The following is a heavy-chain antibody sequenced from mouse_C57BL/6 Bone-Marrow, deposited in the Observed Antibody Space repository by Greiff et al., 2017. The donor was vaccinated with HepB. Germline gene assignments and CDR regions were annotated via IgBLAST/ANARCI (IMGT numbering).Heavy chain of an antibody. J-gene: IGHJ3*01. CDR3: ARLGTGTVFAY. Sequence: DVHLVESGGGLVQPGESLKLSCESNEYEFPSHDMSWVRKTPEKRLELVAAINSNGGSTYYPDTMERRFIISRDNTKKTLYLQMSSLRSEDTALYYCARLGTGTVFAYWGQGTLVTVSA. CDR2: INSNGGST. CDR1: EYEFPSHD. V-gene: IGHV5-2*01. D-gene: IGHD4-1*01.